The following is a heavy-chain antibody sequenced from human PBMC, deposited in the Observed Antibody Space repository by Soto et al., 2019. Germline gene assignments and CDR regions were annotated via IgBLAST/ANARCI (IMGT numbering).Heavy chain of an antibody. CDR3: ARDHQLVHPYYGMDV. Sequence: PGGSLRLSCAASGFTFSDYYMSWIRQAPGKGLEWVSYISSSGSTIYYADSVKGRFTISRDNAKNSLYLQMNSLRAEDTAVYYCARDHQLVHPYYGMDVWGQGTTVTVSS. V-gene: IGHV3-11*01. CDR1: GFTFSDYY. J-gene: IGHJ6*02. D-gene: IGHD6-6*01. CDR2: ISSSGSTI.